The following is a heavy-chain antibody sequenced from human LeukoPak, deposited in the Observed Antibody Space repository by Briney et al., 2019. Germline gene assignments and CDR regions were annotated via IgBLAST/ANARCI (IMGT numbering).Heavy chain of an antibody. CDR2: VWSDGSNK. J-gene: IGHJ4*02. CDR1: GFSFSSHD. D-gene: IGHD3-22*01. Sequence: GTSLRLSCAASGFSFSSHDMHWVRQAPGKGLEWVSVVWSDGSNKYYADSVKGRFTISRDNSRNTVYLQMNSLRDEDTAVYFCAKRGVVIRVILVGFHKEAYYFDSWGQGALVTVSS. V-gene: IGHV3-33*06. CDR3: AKRGVVIRVILVGFHKEAYYFDS.